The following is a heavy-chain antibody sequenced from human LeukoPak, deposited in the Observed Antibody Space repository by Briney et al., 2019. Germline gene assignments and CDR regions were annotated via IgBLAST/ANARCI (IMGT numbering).Heavy chain of an antibody. CDR1: GGSISNYY. CDR2: ISYSGST. J-gene: IGHJ2*01. V-gene: IGHV4-59*08. Sequence: SETLSLTCTVSGGSISNYYWSWVRQPPGKGLEWIGYISYSGSTNYNSSLKSRVTISVDTSKNQFSLKLSSVTAADTAVYYCARRGNYYDSSGYYHHWYFDLWGPGTLVTVSS. D-gene: IGHD3-22*01. CDR3: ARRGNYYDSSGYYHHWYFDL.